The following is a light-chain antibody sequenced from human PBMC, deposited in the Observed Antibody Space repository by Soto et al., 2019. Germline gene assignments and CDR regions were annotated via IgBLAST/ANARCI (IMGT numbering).Light chain of an antibody. CDR1: RSNIGNNP. CDR2: SNN. J-gene: IGLJ1*01. V-gene: IGLV1-44*01. Sequence: QSVLTQPPSASGTPGQRVTISCSGSRSNIGNNPVNWYQQLPGAAPKLLIYSNNQRPSGVPDRFSGSTSGTSASLAISGLQSEDEADYYCAAWDDSLNVYVFGPGTKLTV. CDR3: AAWDDSLNVYV.